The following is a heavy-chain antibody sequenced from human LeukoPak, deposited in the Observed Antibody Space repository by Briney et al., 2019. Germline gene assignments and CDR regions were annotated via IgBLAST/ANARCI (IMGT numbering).Heavy chain of an antibody. J-gene: IGHJ5*02. D-gene: IGHD3-3*01. Sequence: SETLSLTCTVSGGSISSYYWSWIRQPAGKGLEWIGRIYTSGSTNYNPSLKSRVTMSVDTSKNQFSLKLSSVTAADTAVYYCARDTYYDFWSGYYTYENWFDPWGRGTLVTVSS. CDR3: ARDTYYDFWSGYYTYENWFDP. CDR2: IYTSGST. CDR1: GGSISSYY. V-gene: IGHV4-4*07.